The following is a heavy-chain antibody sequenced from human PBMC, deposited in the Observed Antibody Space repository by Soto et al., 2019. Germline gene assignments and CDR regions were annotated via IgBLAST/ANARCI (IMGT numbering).Heavy chain of an antibody. J-gene: IGHJ4*02. CDR2: IIPIFGTA. CDR3: ARVVVAATGYYFDY. Sequence: SVKVSCKASGGTFSSYAISWVRQAPGRGLEWMGGIIPIFGTANYAQKFQGRVTITADKSTSTAYMELSSLRSEDTAVYYCARVVVAATGYYFDYWGQGTLVTVSS. V-gene: IGHV1-69*06. CDR1: GGTFSSYA. D-gene: IGHD2-15*01.